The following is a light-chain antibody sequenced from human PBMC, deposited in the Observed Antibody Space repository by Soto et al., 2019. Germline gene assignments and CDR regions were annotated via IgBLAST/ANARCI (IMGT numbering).Light chain of an antibody. CDR2: NNN. V-gene: IGLV1-44*01. Sequence: QSVVTQPPSASGTPVQRVTISCSGSSSNIGSNIVNWYQQLPGAAPKLLIYNNNQRPSGVPDRFSGSKSGTSASLAISGLQSEDEADYYCAAWDDSLNGVMFGGGTKLTVL. J-gene: IGLJ3*02. CDR3: AAWDDSLNGVM. CDR1: SSNIGSNI.